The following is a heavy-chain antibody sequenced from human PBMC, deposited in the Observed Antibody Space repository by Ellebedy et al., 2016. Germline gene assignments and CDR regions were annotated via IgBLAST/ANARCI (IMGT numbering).Heavy chain of an antibody. CDR3: ARDRGKVYFDY. Sequence: SVKVSXXASGFTFTSSAVQWVRQARGQRLEWIGWIVVGNGNTNYAQKLQGRVTMTTDTSTSTAYMELRSLRSDDTAVYYCARDRGKVYFDYWGQGTLVTVSS. CDR1: GFTFTSSA. V-gene: IGHV1-58*01. J-gene: IGHJ4*02. CDR2: IVVGNGNT.